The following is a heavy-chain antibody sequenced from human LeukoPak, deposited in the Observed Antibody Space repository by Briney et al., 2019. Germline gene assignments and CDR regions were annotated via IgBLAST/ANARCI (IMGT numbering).Heavy chain of an antibody. V-gene: IGHV3-23*01. Sequence: PGESLRLSCAASGFTFSSYAMSWVRQAPGKGLEWVSAISGSGGSTYYADSVKGRFTISRDNSKNTLYLQMNSLRAEDTAVYYCAKDWGITIFGVVRNNWFDPWGQGTLVTVSS. J-gene: IGHJ5*02. D-gene: IGHD3-3*01. CDR2: ISGSGGST. CDR3: AKDWGITIFGVVRNNWFDP. CDR1: GFTFSSYA.